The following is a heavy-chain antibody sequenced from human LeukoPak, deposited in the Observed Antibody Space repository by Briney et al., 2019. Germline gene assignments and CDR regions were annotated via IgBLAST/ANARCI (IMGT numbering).Heavy chain of an antibody. Sequence: SETLSLTCAVYGGSFSGYYWSWIRQPPGKGLEWIGEINHSGSTNYNPSLKSRVTISVDTSKNQFSLKLSSVTAADTAVYYCASTAPQDCSGGSCYSLRWYYYGMDVWGQGTTVTVSS. CDR3: ASTAPQDCSGGSCYSLRWYYYGMDV. CDR1: GGSFSGYY. CDR2: INHSGST. D-gene: IGHD2-15*01. V-gene: IGHV4-34*01. J-gene: IGHJ6*02.